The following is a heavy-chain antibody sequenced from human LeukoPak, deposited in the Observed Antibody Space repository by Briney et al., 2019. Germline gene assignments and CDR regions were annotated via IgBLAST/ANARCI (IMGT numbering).Heavy chain of an antibody. CDR1: GFTFSNYG. Sequence: GGSLRLSCAASGFTFSNYGMHWVRQAPGKGLEWVTFIRYDGSNKYYADSLKGRFTISRDNSKNTLYLQMNSLRAEDTAVYYCARDQVVGSTFDYWGQGTLVTVSS. V-gene: IGHV3-30*02. CDR2: IRYDGSNK. J-gene: IGHJ4*02. CDR3: ARDQVVGSTFDY. D-gene: IGHD1-26*01.